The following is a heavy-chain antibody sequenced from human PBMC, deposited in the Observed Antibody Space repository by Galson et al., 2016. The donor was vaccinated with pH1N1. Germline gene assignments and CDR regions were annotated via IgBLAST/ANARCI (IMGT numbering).Heavy chain of an antibody. D-gene: IGHD1-26*01. J-gene: IGHJ4*02. CDR1: GGSLSSRNFY. CDR3: ASLVRGSYPDPLYYFDF. V-gene: IGHV4-39*01. CDR2: IHYSGFT. Sequence: SETLSLTCTVSGGSLSSRNFYGGWIRQPPGKGLEWIGNIHYSGFTHYSSSLQSRVTISVDTSENQFSLRLSSVTAADTAVYYCASLVRGSYPDPLYYFDFWGLGTLVTVSS.